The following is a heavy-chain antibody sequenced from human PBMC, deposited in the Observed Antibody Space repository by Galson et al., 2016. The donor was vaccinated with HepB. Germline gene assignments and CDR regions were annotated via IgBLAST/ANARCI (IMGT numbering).Heavy chain of an antibody. Sequence: SLRLSCAASGFTFSTYNMNWVRQALGKGLEWVSSISYNIYYADSVRGRFTISRDNAKNSLFLQMNSLRVEDTAVYYCARDNCINAICYTGWFDSWGQGTLVTVSA. J-gene: IGHJ5*01. V-gene: IGHV3-21*01. CDR1: GFTFSTYN. CDR3: ARDNCINAICYTGWFDS. D-gene: IGHD2-8*01. CDR2: ISYNI.